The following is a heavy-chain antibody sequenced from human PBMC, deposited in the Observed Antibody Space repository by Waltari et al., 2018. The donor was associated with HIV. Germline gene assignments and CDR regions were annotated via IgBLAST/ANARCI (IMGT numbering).Heavy chain of an antibody. J-gene: IGHJ6*02. D-gene: IGHD6-6*01. Sequence: QVQLQESGPGLVQPSETLSLTCTVSGGSISSYYWSWIRQPPGTGLEWIGYIYYSGSTNYYPSLKSRVTIAVDTSKNQFSLKLSSVTAADTAVYYCAGATRGGSSSRIYYYYYYGMDVWGQGTTVTVSS. CDR3: AGATRGGSSSRIYYYYYYGMDV. V-gene: IGHV4-59*01. CDR1: GGSISSYY. CDR2: IYYSGST.